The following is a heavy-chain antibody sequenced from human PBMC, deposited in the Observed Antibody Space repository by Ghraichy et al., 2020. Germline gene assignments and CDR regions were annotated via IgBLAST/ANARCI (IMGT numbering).Heavy chain of an antibody. V-gene: IGHV1-24*01. J-gene: IGHJ6*02. CDR1: GYTLTELS. CDR3: ATWGQNYGSETIYYYYAMDV. Sequence: ASVKVSCKVSGYTLTELSMHWVRQAPGKGLEWMGGFDPEDGETIYAQKFQGRVTMTEDTSTDTAYMELSSLRSEDTAVYYCATWGQNYGSETIYYYYAMDVWGQGTTVTVSS. CDR2: FDPEDGET. D-gene: IGHD3-10*01.